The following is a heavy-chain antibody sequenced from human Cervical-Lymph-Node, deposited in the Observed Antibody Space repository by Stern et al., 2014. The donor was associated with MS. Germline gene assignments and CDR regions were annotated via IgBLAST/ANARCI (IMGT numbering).Heavy chain of an antibody. J-gene: IGHJ4*02. Sequence: VQLEESGAEVKKPGVSVKVSCRTSGYTITSNYIHWVRQAPGQGFEWMGMLNPGLGSTTYAQKFQGRVSMTRDTSTSTVYMELSSLRSEDTAIYYCARQYCDSTTCSFYFDFWGQGTLVTVSA. CDR3: ARQYCDSTTCSFYFDF. CDR2: LNPGLGST. D-gene: IGHD2/OR15-2a*01. V-gene: IGHV1-46*01. CDR1: GYTITSNY.